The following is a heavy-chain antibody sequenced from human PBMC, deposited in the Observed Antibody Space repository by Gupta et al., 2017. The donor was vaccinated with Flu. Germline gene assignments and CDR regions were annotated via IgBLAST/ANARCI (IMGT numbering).Heavy chain of an antibody. V-gene: IGHV3-23*01. CDR2: ITGGGSNT. CDR3: AKGANWAFEI. CDR1: GFTFSNYA. J-gene: IGHJ3*02. D-gene: IGHD1-1*01. Sequence: EVQLLESGGGLAQPGGSLRLSRAASGFTFSNYAMRWVRQAPGKGLEWVSTITGGGSNTYYADSVKGRFTISGDSSKKTVYLQMNSLRAEDTAVYYCAKGANWAFEIWGQGTMVTVSS.